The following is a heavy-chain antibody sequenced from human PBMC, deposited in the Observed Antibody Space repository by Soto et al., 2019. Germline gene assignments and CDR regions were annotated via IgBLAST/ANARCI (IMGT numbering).Heavy chain of an antibody. D-gene: IGHD6-13*01. V-gene: IGHV1-69*02. CDR2: IIPILGIA. CDR1: GGTFSSYT. Sequence: QVQLVQSGAEVKKPGSSVKVSCKASGGTFSSYTISWVRQAPGQGLEWMGRIIPILGIANYAQKFQGRVTITADKSTSTAYMELSSLRSDDTAVYYCASGFLPGIAAAGTIWYFDLWGRGTLVTVSS. J-gene: IGHJ2*01. CDR3: ASGFLPGIAAAGTIWYFDL.